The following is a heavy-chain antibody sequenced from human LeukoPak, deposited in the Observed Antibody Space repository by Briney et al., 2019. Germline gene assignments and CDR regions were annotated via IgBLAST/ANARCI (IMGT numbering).Heavy chain of an antibody. CDR1: GFTFSSYA. CDR2: ISGSGGST. D-gene: IGHD6-25*01. V-gene: IGHV3-23*01. CDR3: AKNAASPRGIAAFGGFDP. J-gene: IGHJ5*02. Sequence: GGSLRLSCAASGFTFSSYAMSWVRQAPGKGLEWVSAISGSGGSTYYADSVKGRFTISRDNSKNTLYLQMNSLRAEDTAVYYCAKNAASPRGIAAFGGFDPWGQGTLVTVSS.